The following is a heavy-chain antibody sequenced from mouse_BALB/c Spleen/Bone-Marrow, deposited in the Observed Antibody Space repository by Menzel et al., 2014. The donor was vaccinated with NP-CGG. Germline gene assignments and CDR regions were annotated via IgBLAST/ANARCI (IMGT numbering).Heavy chain of an antibody. J-gene: IGHJ4*01. CDR3: ARTWAYYAMDY. D-gene: IGHD4-1*01. CDR2: ISSGSSTI. Sequence: EVKLMESGGGLVQPGGSRKLSCAASGFTFSSFGMHWVRQAPEKGLEWVAYISSGSSTIYYADTVKGRFTISRDNPKNTLFRQVTSLRSEDTAMYYCARTWAYYAMDYWGQGTSVTVSS. CDR1: GFTFSSFG. V-gene: IGHV5-17*02.